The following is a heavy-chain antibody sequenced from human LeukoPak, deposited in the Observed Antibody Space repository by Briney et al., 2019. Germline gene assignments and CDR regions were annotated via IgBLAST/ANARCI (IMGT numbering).Heavy chain of an antibody. CDR1: GFTFSSYS. Sequence: GGSLRLSCAASGFTFSSYSMNWVRQAPGKGLEWVSYISSSSSTIYYADSVKGPFTISRDNAKNSLYLQMNSLRAEDTAVYYCARLDSSSWGMGDYWGQGTLVTVSS. D-gene: IGHD6-6*01. CDR2: ISSSSSTI. J-gene: IGHJ4*02. V-gene: IGHV3-48*01. CDR3: ARLDSSSWGMGDY.